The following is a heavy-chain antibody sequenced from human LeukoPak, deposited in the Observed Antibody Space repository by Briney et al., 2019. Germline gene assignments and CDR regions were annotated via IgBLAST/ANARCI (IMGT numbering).Heavy chain of an antibody. V-gene: IGHV5-51*01. D-gene: IGHD6-6*01. J-gene: IGHJ4*02. CDR1: GYSFTNYW. CDR3: ARSRSGRRTDSSSLIYFDY. CDR2: INPGDSVT. Sequence: GESLKISCKGSGYSFTNYWIGWVRQMPGKGLEWMGTINPGDSVTRYSPSFQGQVTISADKSISTAYLQWSSLKASDTAMYYCARSRSGRRTDSSSLIYFDYWGQGALVTVSS.